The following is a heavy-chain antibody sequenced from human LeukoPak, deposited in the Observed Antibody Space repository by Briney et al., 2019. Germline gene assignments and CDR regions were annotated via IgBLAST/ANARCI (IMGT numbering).Heavy chain of an antibody. CDR2: IYYSGST. J-gene: IGHJ6*03. CDR3: AKSPYGSTSTNYFVDV. CDR1: GGSIRTSY. V-gene: IGHV4-59*01. Sequence: SETLSLTCTVSGGSIRTSYWTWIRQPPGKGLEWIGYIYYSGSTNYNPSLKSRVTISVDTSKNHFSLRLSSVTAADTAVYYCAKSPYGSTSTNYFVDVWGKGTTVTVSS. D-gene: IGHD2-2*01.